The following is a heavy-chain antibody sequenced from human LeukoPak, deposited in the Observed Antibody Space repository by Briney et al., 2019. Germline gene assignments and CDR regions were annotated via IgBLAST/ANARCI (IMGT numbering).Heavy chain of an antibody. V-gene: IGHV4-59*08. Sequence: PSETLSLTCTVSGDSISSNYWSWIRQPPGKGLEWIGYIYNSGSTKYNPSLKSRVTISVDTSKNQFSLNLSSVTAADTAVYYCARRNYGSGRVDYWGQGTLVTVSS. CDR1: GDSISSNY. J-gene: IGHJ4*02. D-gene: IGHD3-10*01. CDR3: ARRNYGSGRVDY. CDR2: IYNSGST.